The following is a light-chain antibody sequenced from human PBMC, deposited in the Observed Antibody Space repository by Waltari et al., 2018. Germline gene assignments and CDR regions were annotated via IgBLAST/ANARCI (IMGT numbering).Light chain of an antibody. V-gene: IGKV4-1*01. CDR2: WAS. J-gene: IGKJ1*01. Sequence: DIVMTQSPDSLAVSLGERATVNCKSSQSVLYSPNNKNYLAWYQQKPGQPPKLVIYWASTRESGVPDRFSGSGSGTDFTLTISSLQAEDVAVYYCQQYANTPRTFGQGTTVEIK. CDR1: QSVLYSPNNKNY. CDR3: QQYANTPRT.